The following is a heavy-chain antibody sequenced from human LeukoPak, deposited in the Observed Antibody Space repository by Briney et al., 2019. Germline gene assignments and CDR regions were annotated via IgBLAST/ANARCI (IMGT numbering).Heavy chain of an antibody. D-gene: IGHD2-2*01. Sequence: GRSLRLSCAASVFTFTIFAISCGRHAPGRGLEWVSAISVSGGSTYYADSVKGRFTIPRDNSKNTLYLQMNSLRAEDTAVYYCAKADCSSNRCYVNAFGIWGQGKMGPVSS. CDR1: VFTFTIFA. J-gene: IGHJ3*02. V-gene: IGHV3-23*01. CDR2: ISVSGGST. CDR3: AKADCSSNRCYVNAFGI.